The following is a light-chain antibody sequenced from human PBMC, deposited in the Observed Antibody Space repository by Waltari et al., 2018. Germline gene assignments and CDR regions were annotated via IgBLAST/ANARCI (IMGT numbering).Light chain of an antibody. CDR2: DLS. J-gene: IGLJ1*01. CDR1: SSDVGGYDY. CDR3: SSFTRSDTPLYV. Sequence: QSALTQPASVSGSPGQSITISCTGTSSDVGGYDYVSWYQHHPGRAPTLMIYDLSNRPSGVSDRFAGSKSGNTASLTISGLQTEDEADYYCSSFTRSDTPLYVFGTGTKVTVL. V-gene: IGLV2-14*03.